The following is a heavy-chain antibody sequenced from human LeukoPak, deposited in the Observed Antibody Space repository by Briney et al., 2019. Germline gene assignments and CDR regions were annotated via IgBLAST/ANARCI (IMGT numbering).Heavy chain of an antibody. J-gene: IGHJ4*02. D-gene: IGHD6-6*01. V-gene: IGHV1-2*02. CDR3: ARERAWIAGRRAPLDY. Sequence: ASVKVSCKASGYTFTGYYMHWVRQAPGQGLEWMGWINPNSGGTNYAQKFQGRVTMTRDTSISTAYMELSRLRSDDTAVYCCARERAWIAGRRAPLDYWGQGTLVTVSS. CDR1: GYTFTGYY. CDR2: INPNSGGT.